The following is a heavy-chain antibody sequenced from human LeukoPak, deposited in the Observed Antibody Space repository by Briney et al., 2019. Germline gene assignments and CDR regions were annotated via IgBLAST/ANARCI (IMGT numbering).Heavy chain of an antibody. CDR3: ARVRSVTGFFDY. CDR1: GYTFTSYA. Sequence: ASVKVSCKASGYTFTSYAMHWVRQAPGQRLEWMGWINAGNGNTKYPQKSQGRVTITRDTSASTAYMELSSLRSEDTAVYYCARVRSVTGFFDYWGQGTLVTVSS. V-gene: IGHV1-3*01. J-gene: IGHJ4*02. D-gene: IGHD1-20*01. CDR2: INAGNGNT.